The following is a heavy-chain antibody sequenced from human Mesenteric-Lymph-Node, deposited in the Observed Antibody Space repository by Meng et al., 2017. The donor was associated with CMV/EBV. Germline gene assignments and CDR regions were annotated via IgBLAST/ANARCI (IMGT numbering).Heavy chain of an antibody. D-gene: IGHD1-26*01. CDR1: GFTFSSYW. CDR3: ASMWEGGY. CDR2: IKQDGSEK. V-gene: IGHV3-7*01. Sequence: GGSLRLSCAASGFTFSSYWMSWARQAPGKGLEWVANIKQDGSEKYYVDSAKGRFTISRDNAKKSLYLQINALRVEDTAVYYCASMWEGGYWGQGTLVTVSS. J-gene: IGHJ4*02.